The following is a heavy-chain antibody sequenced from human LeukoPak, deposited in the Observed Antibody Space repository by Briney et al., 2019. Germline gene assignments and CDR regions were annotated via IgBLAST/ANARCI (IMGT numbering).Heavy chain of an antibody. CDR2: INPSDDIT. CDR1: GYTFTSYY. J-gene: IGHJ5*02. V-gene: IGHV1-46*01. CDR3: ARCGEYFGSRRQYNDGWFHR. D-gene: IGHD3-10*01. Sequence: ASVKVSRKASGYTFTSYYMHWVRQAPGQGLEWMGIINPSDDITTYAQKFQGRVTMTRDTSTSTVYMEMSSLKSEDTAVYYCARCGEYFGSRRQYNDGWFHRWGQGTLVTVSS.